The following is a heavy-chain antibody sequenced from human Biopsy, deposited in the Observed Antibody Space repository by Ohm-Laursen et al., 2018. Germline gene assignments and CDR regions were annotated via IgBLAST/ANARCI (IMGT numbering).Heavy chain of an antibody. CDR2: IFYDGSNT. Sequence: GSLRLSCAAFGFSFSSYGMQWVRQAPGKGLEWVAFIFYDGSNTYYADSVKGRFTISRDNSRDTLYLQMSSLRAEDTAVYYCAKDRYNYTPIGGFSMDVWGQGTTVTVSS. V-gene: IGHV3-30*02. CDR1: GFSFSSYG. CDR3: AKDRYNYTPIGGFSMDV. J-gene: IGHJ6*02. D-gene: IGHD5-18*01.